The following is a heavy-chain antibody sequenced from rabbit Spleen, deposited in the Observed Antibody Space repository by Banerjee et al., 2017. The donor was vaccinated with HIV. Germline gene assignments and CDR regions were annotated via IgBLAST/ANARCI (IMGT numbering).Heavy chain of an antibody. V-gene: IGHV1S45*01. Sequence: EESGGGLVQPEGSLTLTCTASGFSFSSSYWICWVRQAPGKGLEWIACIDAGSSGSTYYGSGAKGRFTISKTSSTTVTLQMTSLTAADTATYFCARDTGSSFSTYGMDLWGPGTLVTVS. D-gene: IGHD8-1*01. CDR2: IDAGSSGST. CDR1: GFSFSSSYW. J-gene: IGHJ6*01. CDR3: ARDTGSSFSTYGMDL.